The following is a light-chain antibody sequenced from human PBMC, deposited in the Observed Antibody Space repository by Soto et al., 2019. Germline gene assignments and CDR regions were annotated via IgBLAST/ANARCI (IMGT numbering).Light chain of an antibody. CDR3: QDSSTSPWP. V-gene: IGKV3-20*01. CDR2: ATS. CDR1: QSVTSTY. J-gene: IGKJ1*01. Sequence: EIVLTQSPGTLPLSPGERATLSCRAVQSVTSTYMAWYQQKPGQAPRLLIYATSFRATGIPDRFRGSGSGTDFTLTISSLEPEDSAVYYCQDSSTSPWPFGQGTKVDIK.